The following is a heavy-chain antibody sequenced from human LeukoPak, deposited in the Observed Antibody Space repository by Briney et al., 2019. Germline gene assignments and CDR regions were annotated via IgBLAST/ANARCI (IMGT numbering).Heavy chain of an antibody. Sequence: GGSLRPSCAASGFMFKDYAMHWVRQVPGKGPEWVSGIRWDSVNIAYADSVKGRFIISRDNAKNSLFLQMNSLRLEDTALYFCIKEGGNYHGYFDSWGQGTLVTVSS. V-gene: IGHV3-9*01. J-gene: IGHJ4*02. D-gene: IGHD5-24*01. CDR1: GFMFKDYA. CDR3: IKEGGNYHGYFDS. CDR2: IRWDSVNI.